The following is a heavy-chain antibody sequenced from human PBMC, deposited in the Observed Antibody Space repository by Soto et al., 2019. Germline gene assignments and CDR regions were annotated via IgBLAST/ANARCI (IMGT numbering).Heavy chain of an antibody. V-gene: IGHV1-69*12. Sequence: QVQLVQSGAEVKKPGSSVKVSCKASGGTFSSYAISWVRQAPGQGLEWMGGIIPIFGTANYEQKFQGRVPITANDTRSTAYMEVSSLRAGDTAVYYCARDRGWGTMLVVASAWGWFDPWGQGTLVTVCS. CDR2: IIPIFGTA. CDR3: ARDRGWGTMLVVASAWGWFDP. CDR1: GGTFSSYA. J-gene: IGHJ5*02. D-gene: IGHD3-22*01.